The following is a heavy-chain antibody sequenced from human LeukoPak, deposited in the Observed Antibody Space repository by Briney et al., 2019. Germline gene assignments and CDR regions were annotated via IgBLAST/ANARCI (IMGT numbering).Heavy chain of an antibody. CDR2: ISGSGGST. CDR1: GFTFSSYA. CDR3: LAGYYYYYMDV. V-gene: IGHV3-23*01. J-gene: IGHJ6*03. D-gene: IGHD3-16*01. Sequence: GGSLRLSCAASGFTFSSYAMSWVRQAPGKGLEWVSAISGSGGSTYYADSVKGRFTISRDNSKNTLYLQMTSLSAEDTAVYYALAGYYYYYMDVWGKGTTVTVSS.